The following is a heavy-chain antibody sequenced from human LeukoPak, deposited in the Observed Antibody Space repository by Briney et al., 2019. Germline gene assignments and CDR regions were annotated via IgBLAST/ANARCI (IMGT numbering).Heavy chain of an antibody. CDR2: ISWNSGSI. D-gene: IGHD2-2*01. V-gene: IGHV3-9*01. J-gene: IGHJ5*02. CDR1: GFTFDDYA. CDR3: ARGLVVVPAAIIDWFDP. Sequence: PGGSLRLSCAASGFTFDDYAMRWARQAPGKGLEWVSGISWNSGSIGYADSVKGRFTISRDNAKNSLYLQMNSLRAEDTAVYYCARGLVVVPAAIIDWFDPWGQGTLVTVSS.